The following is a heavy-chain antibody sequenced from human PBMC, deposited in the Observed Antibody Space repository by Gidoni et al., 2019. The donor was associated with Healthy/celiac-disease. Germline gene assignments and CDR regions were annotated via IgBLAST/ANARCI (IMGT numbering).Heavy chain of an antibody. CDR1: GFTFSSYS. V-gene: IGHV3-48*01. D-gene: IGHD6-13*01. CDR2: ISSSSSTI. CDR3: AREGFEGGSWYTYYYYGMDV. J-gene: IGHJ6*02. Sequence: EVQLVESGGGLVQHGGSLRLSCAASGFTFSSYSMNWVRQAPGKGLEWVSYISSSSSTIYYADSVKGRFTISRDNAKNSLYLQMNSLRAEDTAVYYCAREGFEGGSWYTYYYYGMDVWGQGTTVTVSS.